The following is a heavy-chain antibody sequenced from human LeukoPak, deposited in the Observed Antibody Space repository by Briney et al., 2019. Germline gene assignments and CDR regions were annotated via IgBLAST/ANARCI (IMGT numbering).Heavy chain of an antibody. CDR3: ARSRCSGGSCYAWGAAFDI. D-gene: IGHD2-15*01. CDR1: GFTFSSYS. J-gene: IGHJ3*02. CDR2: ISSSSSTI. V-gene: IGHV3-48*02. Sequence: GGSLRLSCAASGFTFSSYSKNWVRQAPGKGLEWVSYISSSSSTIYYADSVKGRFTISRDNAKNSLYLQMNSLRDEDTAVYYCARSRCSGGSCYAWGAAFDIWGQGTMVTVSS.